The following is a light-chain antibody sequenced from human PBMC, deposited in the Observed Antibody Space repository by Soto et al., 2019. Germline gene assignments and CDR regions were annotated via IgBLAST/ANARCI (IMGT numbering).Light chain of an antibody. Sequence: DIQMTQSLSTLPASAGDRFSITCRTSQSTSKLLAWYQQKPGKAPNVRIYDTSNLESGVPSRFSGSRSGTEFTLTISSLQPDDFATYYCQQSYAYPLTFGGGTKVDIK. CDR3: QQSYAYPLT. V-gene: IGKV1-5*01. J-gene: IGKJ4*01. CDR2: DTS. CDR1: QSTSKL.